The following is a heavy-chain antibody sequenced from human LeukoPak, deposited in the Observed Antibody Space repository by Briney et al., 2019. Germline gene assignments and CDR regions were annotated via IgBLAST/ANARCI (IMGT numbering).Heavy chain of an antibody. CDR3: AREGGFCFGDTCRFFDF. CDR1: GFTFSNSS. D-gene: IGHD2-15*01. V-gene: IGHV3-21*01. J-gene: IGHJ4*02. CDR2: ISSSRSYI. Sequence: GSLRLSCAASGFTFSNSSLNWVRQAPGKGLEWVSSISSSRSYIHYADSVKGRFTISRDNAKNSLYLQMNSLGAEDTAVYYCAREGGFCFGDTCRFFDFWGQGTLVTVSS.